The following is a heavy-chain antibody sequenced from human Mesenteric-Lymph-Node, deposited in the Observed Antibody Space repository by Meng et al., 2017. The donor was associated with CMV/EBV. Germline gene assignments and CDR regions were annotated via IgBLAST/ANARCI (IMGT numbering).Heavy chain of an antibody. CDR2: ITTYNGYT. J-gene: IGHJ5*02. CDR3: AKWGEWSRDNWFDP. D-gene: IGHD3-16*01. Sequence: ASVKVSCKASGYTFTSNAISWVRQAPGQGLEWVGWITTYNGYTNYAQKFQGRVTMTTDTSTSTAYMELRSLTSDDTAVYYCAKWGEWSRDNWFDPWGQGTLVTVSS. V-gene: IGHV1-18*01. CDR1: GYTFTSNA.